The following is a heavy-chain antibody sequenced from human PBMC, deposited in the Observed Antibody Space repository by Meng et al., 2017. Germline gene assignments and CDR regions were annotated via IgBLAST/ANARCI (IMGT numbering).Heavy chain of an antibody. J-gene: IGHJ4*02. CDR2: IIPIFGTA. CDR1: GGTFSSYA. Sequence: QVRWVEAGADVKKPGSSVKVSCKASGGTFSSYAISWVRQAPGQGLEWMGGIIPIFGTANYAQKFQGRVTITTDESTSTAYMELSSLRSEDTAVYYCARVVGATRYYFDYWGQGTLVTVSS. CDR3: ARVVGATRYYFDY. V-gene: IGHV1-69*05. D-gene: IGHD1-26*01.